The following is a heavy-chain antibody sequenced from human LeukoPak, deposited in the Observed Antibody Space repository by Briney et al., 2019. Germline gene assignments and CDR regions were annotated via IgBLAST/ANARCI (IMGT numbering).Heavy chain of an antibody. CDR3: ARGTYGYYMDV. CDR2: IYRSGST. CDR1: NYSISNSLY. V-gene: IGHV4-38-2*02. D-gene: IGHD4-17*01. Sequence: PSETLSLTCSGSNYSISNSLYWGWLRQPPGKGLEWIGSIYRSGSTSYNPSLKSRVTISLDTSKNQFSLKLSSVTAADTAAYFCARGTYGYYMDVWGKGTTVTVSS. J-gene: IGHJ6*03.